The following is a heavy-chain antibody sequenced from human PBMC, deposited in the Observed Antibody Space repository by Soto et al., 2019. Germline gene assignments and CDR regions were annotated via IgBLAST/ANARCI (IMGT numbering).Heavy chain of an antibody. CDR1: GFTFSSYA. V-gene: IGHV3-23*01. Sequence: GGSLRLSCAASGFTFSSYAMSWVRQAPGKGLEWVSAISGSGGSTYYADSVKGRFTISRDNSKNTLYLQMNSLRAEDTAVYYCASRYYDFWSGYLNGMDVWGQGTTVTVSS. D-gene: IGHD3-3*01. CDR3: ASRYYDFWSGYLNGMDV. J-gene: IGHJ6*02. CDR2: ISGSGGST.